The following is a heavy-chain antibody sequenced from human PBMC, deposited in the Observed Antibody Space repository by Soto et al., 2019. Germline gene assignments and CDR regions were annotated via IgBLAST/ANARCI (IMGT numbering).Heavy chain of an antibody. CDR3: ARGSYYGSGTSSWYFDL. CDR1: GGSISSGGYY. CDR2: IYYSGST. V-gene: IGHV4-31*03. Sequence: QVQLQESGPGLVKPSQTLSLTCTVSGGSISSGGYYWSWIRQHPGKGLEWIGYIYYSGSTYYNPSLKSRVTISVDTSKNQLPLKLSSVTAADTAVYYCARGSYYGSGTSSWYFDLWGRGTLVTVSS. J-gene: IGHJ2*01. D-gene: IGHD3-10*01.